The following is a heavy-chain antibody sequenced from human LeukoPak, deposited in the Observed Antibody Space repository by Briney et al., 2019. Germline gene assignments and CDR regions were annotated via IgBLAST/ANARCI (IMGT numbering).Heavy chain of an antibody. CDR1: GASISAYY. D-gene: IGHD2-15*01. CDR3: ARVGGTVPAALEDAFDL. CDR2: VYTSGSP. V-gene: IGHV4-4*07. J-gene: IGHJ3*01. Sequence: SETLSLTCNVSGASISAYYWSWIRQSAGGRLECIGRVYTSGSPDYNPSFKSRVTMSADTSKNQFSLKLRSVTATDTAIYYCARVGGTVPAALEDAFDLWGQGTLATVSS.